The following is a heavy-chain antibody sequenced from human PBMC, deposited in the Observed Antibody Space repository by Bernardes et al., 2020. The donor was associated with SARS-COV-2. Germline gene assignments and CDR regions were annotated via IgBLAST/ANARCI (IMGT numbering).Heavy chain of an antibody. CDR3: ASCAGDCYLYYYYYGMDV. V-gene: IGHV1-58*01. Sequence: KVSCKASGFTFTRSAVQWVRQARGQRLEWIGWIDVGSGKTKYAQKFQDRVTITRDMSTRTAYMELSSLRSEDTAVYYCASCAGDCYLYYYYYGMDVWGQGTTVTVSS. CDR2: IDVGSGKT. D-gene: IGHD2-21*01. J-gene: IGHJ6*02. CDR1: GFTFTRSA.